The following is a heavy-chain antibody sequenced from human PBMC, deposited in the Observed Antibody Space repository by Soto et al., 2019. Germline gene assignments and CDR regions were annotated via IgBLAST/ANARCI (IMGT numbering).Heavy chain of an antibody. J-gene: IGHJ4*02. V-gene: IGHV4-38-2*02. CDR2: IFHGGSV. CDR1: DDSLSSGSY. Sequence: ETLSLPWGVSDDSLSSGSYWGWIRHPPGKGAEWIGSIFHGGSVFYNPSLKSRVTMSVDTSKNQFSLELSSGTAADAAVYYCARDSGSGMDYYDYGGQGTLDPVSS. D-gene: IGHD6-19*01. CDR3: ARDSGSGMDYYDY.